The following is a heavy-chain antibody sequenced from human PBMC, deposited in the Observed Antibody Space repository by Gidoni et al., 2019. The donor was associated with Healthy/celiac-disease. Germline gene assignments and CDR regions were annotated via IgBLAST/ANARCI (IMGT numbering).Heavy chain of an antibody. CDR3: ARQVAAAGTNWFDP. D-gene: IGHD6-13*01. CDR1: GGSISRSSYY. Sequence: QLQLQESGPGLVKPSETLSLTCTVSGGSISRSSYYWGWIRQPPGKGLEWIGSIYYSGSTYYNPSLKSRVTISVDTSKNQFSLKLSSVTAADTAVYYCARQVAAAGTNWFDPWGQGTLVTVSS. V-gene: IGHV4-39*01. CDR2: IYYSGST. J-gene: IGHJ5*02.